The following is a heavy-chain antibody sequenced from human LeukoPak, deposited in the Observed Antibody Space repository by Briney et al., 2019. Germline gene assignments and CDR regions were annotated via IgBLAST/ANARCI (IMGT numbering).Heavy chain of an antibody. CDR1: GYTFSAYH. CDR3: ATLGGYSSDIVVVPAAIPPAFHY. J-gene: IGHJ4*02. V-gene: IGHV1-69-2*01. CDR2: VDPEDGET. D-gene: IGHD2-2*02. Sequence: ASVKVSCKASGYTFSAYHIHWVQQAPGKGLEWMGRVDPEDGETIYAEKFQGRVTITADTSTDTAYMELSSLRSEDTAVYYCATLGGYSSDIVVVPAAIPPAFHYWGQGTLVTVSS.